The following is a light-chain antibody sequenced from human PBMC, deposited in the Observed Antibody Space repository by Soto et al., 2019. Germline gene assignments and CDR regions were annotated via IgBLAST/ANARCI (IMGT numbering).Light chain of an antibody. V-gene: IGLV2-8*01. CDR2: EVN. Sequence: QSALTQPPSASGSPGQSVTISCTGTSSDVGGYNYVSWYQQHPGKAPKLMIYEVNKRPSGVPDRFSGSKSGNTTYLTVSGRQAEDEAHYYVKSVAGSNNLVFGEGTQLTVL. CDR3: KSVAGSNNLV. CDR1: SSDVGGYNY. J-gene: IGLJ2*01.